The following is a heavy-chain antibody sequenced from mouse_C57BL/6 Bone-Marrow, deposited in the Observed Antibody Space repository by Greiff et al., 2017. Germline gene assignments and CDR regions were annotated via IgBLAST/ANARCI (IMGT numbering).Heavy chain of an antibody. V-gene: IGHV5-6*01. CDR3: ARELPFAY. J-gene: IGHJ3*01. Sequence: EVHLVESGGDLVKPGGSLKLSCAASGFTFSSYGMSCVRQTPDKRLEWVATISSGGSYTYYPDSVKGRFTISRDNAKNTLYLQMSSLKSEDTAMYYCARELPFAYWGQGTLVTVSA. CDR2: ISSGGSYT. CDR1: GFTFSSYG. D-gene: IGHD2-1*01.